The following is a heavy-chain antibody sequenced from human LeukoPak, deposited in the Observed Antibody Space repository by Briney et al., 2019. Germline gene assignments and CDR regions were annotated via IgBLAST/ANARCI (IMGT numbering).Heavy chain of an antibody. CDR2: ISYDGSNK. D-gene: IGHD3-9*01. V-gene: IGHV3-30*18. J-gene: IGHJ4*02. Sequence: GGSLRLSCAASGFTFSSYGMHWVRQAPGKGLEWVAVISYDGSNKYYADSVKGRFTISRDNSKNTVYLQMNSLRAEDTAVYYCAKGAANYDILTGCDSWGQGILVTVSS. CDR1: GFTFSSYG. CDR3: AKGAANYDILTGCDS.